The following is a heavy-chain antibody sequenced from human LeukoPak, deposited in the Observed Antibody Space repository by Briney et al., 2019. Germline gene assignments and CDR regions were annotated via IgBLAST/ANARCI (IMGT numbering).Heavy chain of an antibody. V-gene: IGHV3-30*18. CDR3: AKGQGRGYSYGYGAFDI. Sequence: PGGSLRLSCGTFGFTFSNYAMNWVRQAPGKGLEWVAVISYDGSNKYYADSVKGRFTISRDNSKNTLYLQMNSLRAEDTAVYYCAKGQGRGYSYGYGAFDIWGQGTMVTVSS. CDR1: GFTFSNYA. CDR2: ISYDGSNK. J-gene: IGHJ3*02. D-gene: IGHD5-18*01.